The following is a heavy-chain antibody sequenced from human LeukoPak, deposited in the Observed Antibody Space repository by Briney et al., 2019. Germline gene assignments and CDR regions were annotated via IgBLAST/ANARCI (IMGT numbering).Heavy chain of an antibody. Sequence: GGSLRLSCAASGFTLSSYGMHWVRQAPDKGLEWVAVISYDGSNKYYVDSVKGRFTISRDNSKNTLYLQMNSLRTEDTAVYYCARAHYGSGNYYYPGDYWGQGTLVTVSS. CDR1: GFTLSSYG. J-gene: IGHJ4*02. D-gene: IGHD3-10*01. CDR3: ARAHYGSGNYYYPGDY. V-gene: IGHV3-30*03. CDR2: ISYDGSNK.